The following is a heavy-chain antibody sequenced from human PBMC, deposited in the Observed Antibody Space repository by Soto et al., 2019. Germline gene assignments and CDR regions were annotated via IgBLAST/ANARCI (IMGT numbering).Heavy chain of an antibody. CDR3: VSWTTVTTERFDAFVI. Sequence: PSETLSLTCAVSGGSISSGGVSWSWITQPPGRGLEWIGYIYYSGSTNYNPSLKSRVTISVDTSKNLFSLKLSSVTAADTAVYYCVSWTTVTTERFDAFVIWVQGTMVPVS. V-gene: IGHV4-61*08. D-gene: IGHD4-17*01. CDR2: IYYSGST. CDR1: GGSISSGGVS. J-gene: IGHJ3*02.